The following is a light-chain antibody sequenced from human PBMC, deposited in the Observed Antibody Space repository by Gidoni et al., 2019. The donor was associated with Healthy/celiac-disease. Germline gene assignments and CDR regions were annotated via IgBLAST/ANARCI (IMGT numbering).Light chain of an antibody. CDR3: QQRSNWPLLT. V-gene: IGKV3-11*01. CDR2: DAS. CDR1: QSVSSY. J-gene: IGKJ4*01. Sequence: EIVLTQSPATLSLSPGERATLSCRASQSVSSYLAWYQQKPGQAPRLLIYDASNRATGIPARFSGSGSGTGFTLTISNLEPEDFAVYYCQQRSNWPLLTFGGGTKVEIK.